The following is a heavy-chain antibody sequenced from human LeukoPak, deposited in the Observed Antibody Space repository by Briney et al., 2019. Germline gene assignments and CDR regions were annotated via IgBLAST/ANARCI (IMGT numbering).Heavy chain of an antibody. J-gene: IGHJ3*02. V-gene: IGHV1-2*02. CDR1: GYTFTGYY. CDR2: INPNSGDT. D-gene: IGHD2-8*02. CDR3: ARDLAVFDAFDI. Sequence: GASVKVSCKASGYTFTGYYMHWVRQAPGQELEWMGWINPNSGDTNYAQDFQGRVTMTRDTSISTAYMELSRLRYDDTAVYYCARDLAVFDAFDIWGQGTMVTVSS.